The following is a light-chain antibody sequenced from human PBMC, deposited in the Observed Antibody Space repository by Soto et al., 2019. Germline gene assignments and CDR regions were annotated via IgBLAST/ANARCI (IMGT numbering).Light chain of an antibody. CDR2: EGN. Sequence: QSVLTQPASVSASPGQSITISCTGTSSDVGGYDLVSWYQQRPGKAPKLMIYEGNKRPSGVSHRFSGSKFGNTASLTISGLQAEDEADYHCSSYSSGSTLYVFGTGTKVTVL. CDR1: SSDVGGYDL. J-gene: IGLJ1*01. CDR3: SSYSSGSTLYV. V-gene: IGLV2-14*02.